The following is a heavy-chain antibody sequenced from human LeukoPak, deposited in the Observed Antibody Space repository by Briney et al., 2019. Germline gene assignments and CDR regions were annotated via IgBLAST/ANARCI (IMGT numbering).Heavy chain of an antibody. V-gene: IGHV3-11*01. D-gene: IGHD1-26*01. CDR1: GFTFSDYY. CDR2: ISSSGSTI. Sequence: PGGSLRLSCAASGFTFSDYYMSWIRQAPGKGLEWVSYISSSGSTIYYADSVKGRFTISRDNAKNSLYLQMNSLRAEDTAVYYCGKDLSHLAPREGADDYWGQGTLVTVSS. CDR3: GKDLSHLAPREGADDY. J-gene: IGHJ4*02.